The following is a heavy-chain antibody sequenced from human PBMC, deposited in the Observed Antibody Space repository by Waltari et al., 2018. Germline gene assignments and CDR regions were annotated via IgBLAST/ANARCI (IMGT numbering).Heavy chain of an antibody. CDR3: AKDEGNRIAPTFGMDA. Sequence: LLERGGVSAQTGGSLRPSCAASAFTWQTSPLNRVGWVRQAPGKGLEWVSLMSGSGLIEFADSVKGRFTISRDNAKNTVYLEMNRLRADDTAVYYCAKDEGNRIAPTFGMDAWGHGTTVIV. CDR2: MSGSGLI. CDR1: AFTWQTSPLN. D-gene: IGHD2-21*01. V-gene: IGHV3-23*01. J-gene: IGHJ6*02.